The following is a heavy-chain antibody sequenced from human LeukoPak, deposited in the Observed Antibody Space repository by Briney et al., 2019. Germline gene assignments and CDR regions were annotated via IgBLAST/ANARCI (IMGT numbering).Heavy chain of an antibody. Sequence: PSETLSLTCTVSGDSISSNSYYWSWIRQPAGKGLEWIGHIYSSGSTNYNPSLKSRVTISVDTSKNQFSLKLSSVTAADTAVYYCARAGYYGSGSYYYYYYYMDVWGKGTTVTISS. CDR1: GDSISSNSYY. D-gene: IGHD3-10*01. CDR2: IYSSGST. V-gene: IGHV4-61*10. CDR3: ARAGYYGSGSYYYYYYYMDV. J-gene: IGHJ6*03.